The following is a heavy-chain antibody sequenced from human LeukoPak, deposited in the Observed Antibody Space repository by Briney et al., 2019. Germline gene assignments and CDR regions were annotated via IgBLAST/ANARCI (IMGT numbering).Heavy chain of an antibody. CDR1: GFTVITND. CDR3: ARGVEPLAANTLAY. J-gene: IGHJ4*02. V-gene: IGHV3-53*01. D-gene: IGHD1-14*01. CDR2: LFIDGNT. Sequence: GGSLRLSCAASGFTVITNDMTWVRQAPGKGLEWVSVLFIDGNTKYADSVQGRFTISRDNSKNTLYLEMNRLSPDDTAVYYCARGVEPLAANTLAYWGQGTLVTVSS.